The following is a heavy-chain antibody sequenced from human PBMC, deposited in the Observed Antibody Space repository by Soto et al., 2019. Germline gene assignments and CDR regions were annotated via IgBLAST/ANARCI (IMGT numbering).Heavy chain of an antibody. CDR3: ARVLRYFGMAV. V-gene: IGHV1-18*01. CDR1: GYTFTSYG. Sequence: ASVKVSCKASGYTFTSYGISWVRQAPGQGLEWMGWISAYNGNTNYAQKLQGRATMTTDTSTSTAYMELSSLRSEDTAVYYCARVLRYFGMAVWGQGTTVTVSS. J-gene: IGHJ6*02. D-gene: IGHD3-9*01. CDR2: ISAYNGNT.